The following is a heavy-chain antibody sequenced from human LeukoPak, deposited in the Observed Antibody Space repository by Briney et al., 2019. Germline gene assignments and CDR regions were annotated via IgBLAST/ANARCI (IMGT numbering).Heavy chain of an antibody. CDR3: ARGPSSNWSGLDF. J-gene: IGHJ4*02. Sequence: GGSLRLSCAISGFTFSSYGMHWVRQAPGKGLEWVAVISNDGSNKYYADSVKGRFTISRDNSKNTLYLQMNSLRAEDTAVYYCARGPSSNWSGLDFWGQGTLLTVSS. D-gene: IGHD6-13*01. CDR1: GFTFSSYG. CDR2: ISNDGSNK. V-gene: IGHV3-30*03.